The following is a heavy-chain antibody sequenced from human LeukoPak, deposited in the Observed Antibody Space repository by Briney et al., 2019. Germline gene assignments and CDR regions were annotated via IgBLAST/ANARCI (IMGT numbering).Heavy chain of an antibody. CDR2: ISSSNTYT. J-gene: IGHJ4*02. CDR1: GFIFSDYY. D-gene: IGHD6-19*01. CDR3: ARDLDSSGWYGGGGY. Sequence: PGGSLRLSCAASGFIFSDYYMSWIRQAPGKGLEWVSYISSSNTYTNYADSVKGRFTISRDNAKNSLYLQMNSLRAEDTAVYYCARDLDSSGWYGGGGYWGQGTLVTVSS. V-gene: IGHV3-11*06.